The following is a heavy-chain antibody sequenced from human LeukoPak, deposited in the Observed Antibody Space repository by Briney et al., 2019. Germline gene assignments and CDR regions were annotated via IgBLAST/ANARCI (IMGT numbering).Heavy chain of an antibody. CDR2: INPDNGGT. V-gene: IGHV1-2*02. J-gene: IGHJ6*02. CDR1: GYTFTGYY. Sequence: ASVKVSCKASGYTFTGYYMHWVRQAPRHGLERMGWINPDNGGTNFAQKFQGRVTMTSDTSISTAYMELSRLTSDDTAVYYCARGESVSDYYYGMDVWGQETTVTVSS. D-gene: IGHD2-21*01. CDR3: ARGESVSDYYYGMDV.